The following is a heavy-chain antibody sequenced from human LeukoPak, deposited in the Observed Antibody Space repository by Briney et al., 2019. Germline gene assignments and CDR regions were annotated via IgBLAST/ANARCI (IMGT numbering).Heavy chain of an antibody. Sequence: SWIRQHPGKGLEWIGCIYYSGSTYYNPSLKSRVTISVDTSKNQFSLKLSSVTAADTAVYYCACTVTTRLDYFDYWGQGTLVTVSS. D-gene: IGHD4-4*01. V-gene: IGHV4-31*02. CDR3: ACTVTTRLDYFDY. J-gene: IGHJ4*02. CDR2: IYYSGST.